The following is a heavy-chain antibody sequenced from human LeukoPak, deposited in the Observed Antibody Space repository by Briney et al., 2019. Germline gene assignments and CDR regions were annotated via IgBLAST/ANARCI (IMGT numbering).Heavy chain of an antibody. CDR2: IWYDGSDK. CDR1: GFTFSSYG. D-gene: IGHD3-10*01. Sequence: GGSLRLSCAASGFTFSSYGMHWVRQAPGKGPEWVAVIWYDGSDKYYADSVKGRFTISRDNSKNTLYMQMNSLRADDTAVYYCSRGLYYGSGSPIDYWGQGTLVTVSS. V-gene: IGHV3-33*01. J-gene: IGHJ4*02. CDR3: SRGLYYGSGSPIDY.